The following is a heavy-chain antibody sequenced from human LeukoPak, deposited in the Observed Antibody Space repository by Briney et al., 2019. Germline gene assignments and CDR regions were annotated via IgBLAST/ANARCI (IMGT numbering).Heavy chain of an antibody. V-gene: IGHV3-48*01. CDR2: ITNSGNSK. CDR1: GFTFSTYG. Sequence: GGSLRLSCAASGFTFSTYGMHWVRQAPGKGLEWVSYITNSGNSKSYADSVMGRFTNSRDNSKNTLYLQMNSLRAEDTAVYHCAKVGPAGVIIAHNDYWGQGTLVTVSS. J-gene: IGHJ4*02. D-gene: IGHD2-21*01. CDR3: AKVGPAGVIIAHNDY.